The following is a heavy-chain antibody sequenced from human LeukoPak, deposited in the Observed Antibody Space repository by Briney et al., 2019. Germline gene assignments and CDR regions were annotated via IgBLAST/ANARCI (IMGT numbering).Heavy chain of an antibody. CDR1: GFTFSTFW. CDR3: AKDREHSYEYYFDY. J-gene: IGHJ4*02. CDR2: ITGSGDNT. D-gene: IGHD5-18*01. Sequence: PGGSLRLSCAASGFTFSTFWMSWVRQAPGKGLEWVSAITGSGDNTYNADSVKGRFTISRDNSKNTLYLQMNSLRAEDTAVYYCAKDREHSYEYYFDYWGQGTLVTVSS. V-gene: IGHV3-23*01.